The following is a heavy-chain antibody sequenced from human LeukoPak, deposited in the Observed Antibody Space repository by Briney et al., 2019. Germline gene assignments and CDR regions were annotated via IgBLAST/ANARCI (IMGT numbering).Heavy chain of an antibody. D-gene: IGHD3-10*01. Sequence: SETLSLTCTVSGGSISSYYWSWIRQPPGKGLEWIGYIYYSGSTNYNPSLKSRVTISVDTSKNQFSLKLSSVTAADTAVYYCARESHYGSGSYYTHYYYYGMDVWGQGTTVTVSS. CDR3: ARESHYGSGSYYTHYYYYGMDV. CDR1: GGSISSYY. V-gene: IGHV4-59*01. CDR2: IYYSGST. J-gene: IGHJ6*02.